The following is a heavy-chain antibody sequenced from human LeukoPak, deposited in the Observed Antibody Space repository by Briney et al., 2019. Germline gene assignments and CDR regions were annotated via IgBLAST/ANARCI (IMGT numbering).Heavy chain of an antibody. CDR1: GFTFSSYA. CDR3: ARGGATDAFDI. D-gene: IGHD5-12*01. CDR2: ISGSGGST. J-gene: IGHJ3*02. V-gene: IGHV3-23*01. Sequence: GGSLRLSCAASGFTFSSYAMSWVRQAPGKGLEWVSAISGSGGSTYYADPVKGRFTISRDNSKNTLYLQMGSLRAEDMAVYYCARGGATDAFDIWGQGTMVTVSS.